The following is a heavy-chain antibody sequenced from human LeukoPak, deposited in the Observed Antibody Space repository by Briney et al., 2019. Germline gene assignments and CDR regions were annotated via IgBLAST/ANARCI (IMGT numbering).Heavy chain of an antibody. Sequence: SETLSLTCTVSGGSISSYYWSWIRQPPGKGLEWIGYIYYSGSTNYNPSLESRVTTSRDTPKNQFSLKLSSMTAADTAIYYCVRASVDTGGAFDVWGQGTVVTVSS. CDR1: GGSISSYY. D-gene: IGHD2-8*02. CDR3: VRASVDTGGAFDV. CDR2: IYYSGST. J-gene: IGHJ3*01. V-gene: IGHV4-59*01.